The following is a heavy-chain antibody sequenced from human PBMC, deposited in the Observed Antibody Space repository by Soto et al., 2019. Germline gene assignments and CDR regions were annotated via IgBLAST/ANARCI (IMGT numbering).Heavy chain of an antibody. Sequence: PSETLSLTCTVSGGSISSYYWSWIRQPPGKGLEWIGYIYYSGSTNYNPSLKSRVTISVDTSKNQFSLKLSSVTAADTAVYYCASEGANYYGSGSYYAGGQFDYWGQGTLVTVSS. CDR1: GGSISSYY. J-gene: IGHJ4*02. D-gene: IGHD3-10*01. CDR2: IYYSGST. V-gene: IGHV4-59*01. CDR3: ASEGANYYGSGSYYAGGQFDY.